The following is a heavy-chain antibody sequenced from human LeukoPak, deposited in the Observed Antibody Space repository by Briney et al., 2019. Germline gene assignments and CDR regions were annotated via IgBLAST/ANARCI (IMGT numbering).Heavy chain of an antibody. CDR1: GFTLSSYL. CDR3: ARGDDTSGYFYCYFDY. D-gene: IGHD3-22*01. J-gene: IGHJ4*02. Sequence: GRSLSLSCAASGFTLSSYLMHWVRQAPGKGLEWVAVISYDGSDKYYADSGKGRFTISRDNSKKTLYLQMNSLRAEDTAVYYCARGDDTSGYFYCYFDYWGQGTLVTVSS. CDR2: ISYDGSDK. V-gene: IGHV3-30-3*01.